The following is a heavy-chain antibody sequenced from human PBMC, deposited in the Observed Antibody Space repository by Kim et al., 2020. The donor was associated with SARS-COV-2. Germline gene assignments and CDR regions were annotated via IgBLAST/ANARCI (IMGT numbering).Heavy chain of an antibody. J-gene: IGHJ6*02. V-gene: IGHV5-10-1*01. CDR3: ARHGHEYSTSSYYYYGMDV. CDR2: IDLSDSYA. CDR1: GYSVMGGW. Sequence: GESLKISCKGSGYSVMGGWISWVRQMPGKGLEWMGRIDLSDSYAKYSPSFQGHVTISADKSISTAYLQWSSLKASDTAMYYCARHGHEYSTSSYYYYGMDVWGLGTTVTVSS. D-gene: IGHD6-6*01.